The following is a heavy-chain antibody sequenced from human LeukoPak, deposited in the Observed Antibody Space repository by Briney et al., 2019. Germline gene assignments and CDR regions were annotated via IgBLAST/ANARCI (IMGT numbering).Heavy chain of an antibody. CDR1: GYTFTSYD. CDR2: MNPNSGNT. D-gene: IGHD3-22*01. CDR3: AIEGSSDYYYPQYFQH. V-gene: IGHV1-8*03. J-gene: IGHJ1*01. Sequence: ASVKVSCKASGYTFTSYDINWVRQATGQGLEWMGWMNPNSGNTGYAQKFQGRVTITRNTSISTAYMELSSLRSEDTAVYYCAIEGSSDYYYPQYFQHWGQGTLVTVSP.